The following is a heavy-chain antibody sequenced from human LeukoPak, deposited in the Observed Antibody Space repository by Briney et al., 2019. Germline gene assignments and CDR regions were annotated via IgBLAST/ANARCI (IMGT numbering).Heavy chain of an antibody. Sequence: PSETLSLTCAVYGGSFSGYYWSWIRQPPGKGLEWIGEINHSGSTNYNPSLKSRVTISVDTSKNQFSLKLSSVTAADTAVYYCARGGGYSGYVRIAAAGNWFDPWGQGTLATVSS. CDR1: GGSFSGYY. CDR2: INHSGST. CDR3: ARGGGYSGYVRIAAAGNWFDP. D-gene: IGHD5-12*01. J-gene: IGHJ5*02. V-gene: IGHV4-34*01.